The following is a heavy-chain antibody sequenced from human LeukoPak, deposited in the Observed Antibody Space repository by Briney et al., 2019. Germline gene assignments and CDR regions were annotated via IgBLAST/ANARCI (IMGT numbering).Heavy chain of an antibody. J-gene: IGHJ5*02. V-gene: IGHV4-34*01. D-gene: IGHD5-18*01. CDR2: INHSGST. CDR1: GGSFSGYY. CDR3: AVIRRGYSYGYGVDP. Sequence: PSETLSLTCAVYGGSFSGYYWSWIRQPPGKGLEWIGEINHSGSTNYNPSLKSRVTISVDTSKNQFSLKLSSVTAADTAVYYCAVIRRGYSYGYGVDPWGQGTLVTVSS.